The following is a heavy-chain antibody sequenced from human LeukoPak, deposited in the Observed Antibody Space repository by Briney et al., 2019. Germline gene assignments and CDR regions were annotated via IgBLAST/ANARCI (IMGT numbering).Heavy chain of an antibody. CDR2: IYYSGST. J-gene: IGHJ4*02. V-gene: IGHV4-39*01. CDR1: GGSISSSSYY. Sequence: SETLSLTCTVSGGSISSSSYYWGWIRQPPGKGLEWIGSIYYSGSTYYNPSLKSRATISVDTSKNQFSLKLGSVTAADTAVYYCARLPFYSSSSQYYFDYWGQGTLVTVSS. CDR3: ARLPFYSSSSQYYFDY. D-gene: IGHD6-6*01.